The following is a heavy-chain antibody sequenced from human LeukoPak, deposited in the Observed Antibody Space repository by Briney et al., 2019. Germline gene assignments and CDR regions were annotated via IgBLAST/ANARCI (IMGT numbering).Heavy chain of an antibody. D-gene: IGHD3-3*01. J-gene: IGHJ3*02. CDR3: ARDGGFYDFWSGQLDAFDI. V-gene: IGHV3-48*01. CDR2: ISSSSSTI. CDR1: GFTFSSYS. Sequence: GGSLRLSCAASGFTFSSYSMNWVRQAPGKGLEWVSYISSSSSTIYYADSVKGRFTISRDNAKNSLYLQMNSLRAEDTAVYYCARDGGFYDFWSGQLDAFDIWGQGTMVTVSS.